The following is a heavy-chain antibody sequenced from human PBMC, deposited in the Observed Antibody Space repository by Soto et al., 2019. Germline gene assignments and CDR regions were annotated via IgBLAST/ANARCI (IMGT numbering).Heavy chain of an antibody. V-gene: IGHV4-31*03. CDR3: ARYSVTTNLDRQRLLAY. CDR1: GGSISSGGYY. CDR2: IYYSGST. Sequence: SETLSLTCTVSGGSISSGGYYWSWIRQHPGKGLEWIGYIYYSGSTYYNPSLKSRVTISVDTSKNQFSLKLSSVTAADTAVYYCARYSVTTNLDRQRLLAYWGRGTLDPGSS. D-gene: IGHD2-15*01. J-gene: IGHJ4*02.